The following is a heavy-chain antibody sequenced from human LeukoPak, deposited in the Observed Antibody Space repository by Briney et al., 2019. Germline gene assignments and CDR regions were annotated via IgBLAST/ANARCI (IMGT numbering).Heavy chain of an antibody. V-gene: IGHV4-39*07. CDR3: AREIGYCSGGSCYPGYFQH. CDR1: GGSISSSSYY. Sequence: PSETLSLTCTVSGGSISSSSYYWGWIRQPPGKGLEWIGSIYYSGSTYYNPSLKSRVTISVDTSKNQFSLKLSSVTAADTAVYYCAREIGYCSGGSCYPGYFQHWGQGTLVTVSS. CDR2: IYYSGST. J-gene: IGHJ1*01. D-gene: IGHD2-15*01.